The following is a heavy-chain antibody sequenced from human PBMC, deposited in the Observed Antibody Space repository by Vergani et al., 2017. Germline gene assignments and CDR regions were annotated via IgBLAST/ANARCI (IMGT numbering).Heavy chain of an antibody. J-gene: IGHJ6*02. CDR3: ARHCSGGSCYSPYGMDV. Sequence: EVQLVQSGAEVKKPGESLKISCKGSGYSFTSYWIGWVRQMPGKGLEWLGIIYPGDSDTRYSPSVQGQFTISADKSISTAYLQWSSLKASDTAMYYCARHCSGGSCYSPYGMDVWGQGTTVTVSS. CDR1: GYSFTSYW. V-gene: IGHV5-51*01. D-gene: IGHD2-15*01. CDR2: IYPGDSDT.